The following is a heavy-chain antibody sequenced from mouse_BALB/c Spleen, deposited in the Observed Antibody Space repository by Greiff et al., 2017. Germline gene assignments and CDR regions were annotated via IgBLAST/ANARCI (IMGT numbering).Heavy chain of an antibody. J-gene: IGHJ1*01. CDR3: ARWGGYDPYFDV. CDR1: GDSITSGY. D-gene: IGHD2-2*01. V-gene: IGHV3-8*02. Sequence: EVQLVESGPSLVKPSQTLSLTCSVTGDSITSGYWNWIRKFPGNKLEYMGYISYSGSTYYNPSLKSRISITRDTSKNQYYLQLNSVTTEDTATYYCARWGGYDPYFDVWGAGTTVTVSS. CDR2: ISYSGST.